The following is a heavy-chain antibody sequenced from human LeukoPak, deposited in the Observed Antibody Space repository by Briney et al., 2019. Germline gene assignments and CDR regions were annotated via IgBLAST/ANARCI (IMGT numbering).Heavy chain of an antibody. Sequence: QTGGSLRLSCAASGFTFSSYGMHWVRQAPGKGLEWVAVISYDGSNKYYADSVKGRFTISRDNSKNTLYLQMNSLRAEDTAVYFCAKGSKAVLFTRDHYMDVWGKGTTVTISS. CDR2: ISYDGSNK. V-gene: IGHV3-30*18. CDR3: AKGSKAVLFTRDHYMDV. CDR1: GFTFSSYG. J-gene: IGHJ6*03. D-gene: IGHD6-19*01.